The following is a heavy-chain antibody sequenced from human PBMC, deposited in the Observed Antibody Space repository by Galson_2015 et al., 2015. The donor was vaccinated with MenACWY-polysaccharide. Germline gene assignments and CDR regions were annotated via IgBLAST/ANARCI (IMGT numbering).Heavy chain of an antibody. CDR2: INTNTGNP. CDR3: ARDPKQKPTTVPTGRSDY. V-gene: IGHV7-4-1*02. D-gene: IGHD4-17*01. Sequence: SVKVSCKASGYTFTTYAMNWVRQAPGQGLEWMGGINTNTGNPTYAQGFTGRFVFSLDASVSTAYLQISSLKAEDTAVYYCARDPKQKPTTVPTGRSDYWGQGTLVTVSS. J-gene: IGHJ4*02. CDR1: GYTFTTYA.